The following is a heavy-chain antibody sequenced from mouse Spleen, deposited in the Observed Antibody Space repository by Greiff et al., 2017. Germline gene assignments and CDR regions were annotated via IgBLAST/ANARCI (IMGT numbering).Heavy chain of an antibody. V-gene: IGHV1-42*01. CDR1: GYSFTGYY. CDR3: ARSRRVYAMDY. CDR2: INPSTGGT. J-gene: IGHJ4*01. Sequence: VQLQQSGPELVKPGASVKISCKASGYSFTGYYMNWVKQSPEKSLEWIGEINPSTGGTTYNQKFKAKATLTVDKSSSTAYMQLKSLTSEDSAVYYCARSRRVYAMDYWGQGTSVTVSS.